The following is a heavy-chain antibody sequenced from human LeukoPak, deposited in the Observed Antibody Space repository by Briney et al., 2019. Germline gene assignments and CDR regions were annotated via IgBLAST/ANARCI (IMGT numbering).Heavy chain of an antibody. V-gene: IGHV4-31*03. J-gene: IGHJ4*02. Sequence: SKTLSLTCTVSGGSISSGGYYWSWIRQHPGKGLEWIGYIYYSGSTYYNPSLKSRVTISVDTSKNQFSLKLSSVTAADTAVYYCARASDDILTGGSDYWGQGTLVTVSS. CDR1: GGSISSGGYY. CDR2: IYYSGST. CDR3: ARASDDILTGGSDY. D-gene: IGHD3-9*01.